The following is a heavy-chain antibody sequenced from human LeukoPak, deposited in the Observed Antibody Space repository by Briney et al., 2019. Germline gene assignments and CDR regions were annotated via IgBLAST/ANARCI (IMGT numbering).Heavy chain of an antibody. D-gene: IGHD3-16*02. Sequence: ASVKVSCKASGYTFTSYGISWVRQAPGQGLEWMGWISAYNGNTNYAQKLQGRVTMTTDTSTSTAYMELRSLRSDDTAVYYCAREEGGGDYVWGSYRYTEYFQHWGQGTLVTVSS. CDR3: AREEGGGDYVWGSYRYTEYFQH. V-gene: IGHV1-18*01. J-gene: IGHJ1*01. CDR2: ISAYNGNT. CDR1: GYTFTSYG.